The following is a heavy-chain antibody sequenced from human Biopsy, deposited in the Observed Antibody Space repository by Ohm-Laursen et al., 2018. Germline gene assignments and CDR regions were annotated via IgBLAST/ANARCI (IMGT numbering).Heavy chain of an antibody. CDR1: AFSISSDY. D-gene: IGHD2/OR15-2a*01. CDR3: ARATNSTGWPYYYFYGMDV. J-gene: IGHJ6*02. Sequence: SETLSLTCTVSAFSISSDYWSWLRQTPGKGLEWIGYIYYSGSTNYNPSLKSRVTISVDTSKNQFSLRLNSVTAADTAVYYCARATNSTGWPYYYFYGMDVWGQGTTVTVSS. CDR2: IYYSGST. V-gene: IGHV4-59*01.